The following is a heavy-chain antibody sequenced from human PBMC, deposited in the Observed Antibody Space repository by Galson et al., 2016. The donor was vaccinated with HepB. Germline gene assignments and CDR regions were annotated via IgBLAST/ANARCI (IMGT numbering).Heavy chain of an antibody. Sequence: SLRLSCAASGFTFSTYYMTWVRQPPGKGLEWVAGIKQDGSEKYYVDSVKGRSTISRDNAKNSLYVQMDSLRAEDTAVYFCAKDPIQCGGDCTRASYYFDYWGQGLLVTVSS. D-gene: IGHD2-21*02. CDR3: AKDPIQCGGDCTRASYYFDY. CDR2: IKQDGSEK. J-gene: IGHJ4*02. V-gene: IGHV3-7*05. CDR1: GFTFSTYY.